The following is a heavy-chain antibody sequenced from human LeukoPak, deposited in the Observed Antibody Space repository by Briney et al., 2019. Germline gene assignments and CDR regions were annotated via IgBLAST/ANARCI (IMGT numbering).Heavy chain of an antibody. Sequence: PSETLSLTCTVSGGSFSSSSSYWGWIRQPPGKGLEWIGSIYYSGSTYYNPSLKSRVTISVDTSKNQFSLKLSSVTAADTAVYYRARQPGSSWYAGAFDIWGQGTMVTVSS. CDR2: IYYSGST. D-gene: IGHD6-13*01. J-gene: IGHJ3*02. CDR1: GGSFSSSSSY. V-gene: IGHV4-39*07. CDR3: ARQPGSSWYAGAFDI.